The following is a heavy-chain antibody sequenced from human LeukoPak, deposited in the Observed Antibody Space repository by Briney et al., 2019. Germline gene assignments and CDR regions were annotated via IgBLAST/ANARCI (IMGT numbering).Heavy chain of an antibody. CDR2: IYYSGST. J-gene: IGHJ6*03. Sequence: SETLSLTCTVSGGSISSYYWSWIWQPPGEGLEWIGYIYYSGSTNYNPSLKSRVTISVDTSKNQFSLKLSSVTAADTAVYYCARDGLGGYSYGRPYMDVWGKGTTVTVSS. CDR1: GGSISSYY. CDR3: ARDGLGGYSYGRPYMDV. D-gene: IGHD5-18*01. V-gene: IGHV4-59*01.